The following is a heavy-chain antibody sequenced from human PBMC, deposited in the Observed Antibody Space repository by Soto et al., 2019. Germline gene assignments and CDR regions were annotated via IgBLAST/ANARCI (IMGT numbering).Heavy chain of an antibody. V-gene: IGHV3-30*03. J-gene: IGHJ4*02. CDR2: ISYDGSNK. Sequence: GGSLRLSCAASGFTFSSYGMHWVRQAPGKGLEWVAVISYDGSNKYYADSVKGRFTISRDNSKNTLYLQMNSLRAEDTAVYYCARGSPYYYDSSGYYGYWGQGTLVTVSS. CDR3: ARGSPYYYDSSGYYGY. CDR1: GFTFSSYG. D-gene: IGHD3-22*01.